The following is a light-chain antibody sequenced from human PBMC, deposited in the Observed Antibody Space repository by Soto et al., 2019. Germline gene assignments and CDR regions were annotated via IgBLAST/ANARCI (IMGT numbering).Light chain of an antibody. V-gene: IGKV1-5*01. CDR3: QQYNSSPWT. CDR1: QSISSW. Sequence: DIQMTQSPSTLSASVGDRVTITCRASQSISSWLAWYKQKPGKAPKVLIYDASSLESGVPSRFSGSGSGTEFTLTISSLQPDDLATYYCQQYNSSPWTFGQGTKV. J-gene: IGKJ1*01. CDR2: DAS.